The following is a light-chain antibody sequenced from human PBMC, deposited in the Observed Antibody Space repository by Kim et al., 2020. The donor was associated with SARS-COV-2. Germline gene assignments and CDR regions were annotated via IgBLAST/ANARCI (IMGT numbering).Light chain of an antibody. CDR2: DTS. CDR3: LLSYSGARV. J-gene: IGLJ3*02. CDR1: DEAVTSGHY. V-gene: IGLV7-46*01. Sequence: PEGTVTLPCGSSDEAVTSGHYPYWFQQKPGPAPRTLLYDTSNTHSWTPARFSGSLLGGKAALTLSGAQPEDEAEYYCLLSYSGARVFGGGTQLTVL.